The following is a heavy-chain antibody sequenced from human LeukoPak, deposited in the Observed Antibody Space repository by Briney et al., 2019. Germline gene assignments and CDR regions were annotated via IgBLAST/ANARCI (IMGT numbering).Heavy chain of an antibody. D-gene: IGHD7-27*01. V-gene: IGHV3-23*01. CDR2: ISDGGSRT. CDR1: GFSFSIYA. J-gene: IGHJ4*02. Sequence: GGSLRLSCAASGFSFSIYAMSWVRQAPGKGLEWVSGISDGGSRTYYADSVKGRFTISRDDSKNTLYLQMNSLRAEDTAVYYCAKVQLGIGIDYWGQGTLVTVSS. CDR3: AKVQLGIGIDY.